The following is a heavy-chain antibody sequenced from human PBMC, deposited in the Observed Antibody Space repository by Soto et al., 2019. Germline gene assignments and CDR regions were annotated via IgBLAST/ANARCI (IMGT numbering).Heavy chain of an antibody. J-gene: IGHJ4*02. CDR2: IYAGGST. CDR1: GFTVSRNY. CDR3: ARALTSESMYLSLAAY. V-gene: IGHV3-66*01. Sequence: EVQLVESGGGLVQPGGALRLSCAGSGFTVSRNYMTWLRQTPGKGLEWCAVIYAGGSTYYADSVKGRFMISRDISSNKLSLQMDNLRVEDTAVYYCARALTSESMYLSLAAYWGQGIVVAVSS. D-gene: IGHD2-2*01.